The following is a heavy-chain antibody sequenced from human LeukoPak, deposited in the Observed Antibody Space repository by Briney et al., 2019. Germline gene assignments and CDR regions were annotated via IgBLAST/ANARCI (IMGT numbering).Heavy chain of an antibody. J-gene: IGHJ4*02. CDR1: GGSISSYY. CDR2: IYKSGST. CDR3: ARGRGYSGYDPFDY. D-gene: IGHD5-12*01. Sequence: SETLSLTCTVSGGSISSYYWSWIRQPPGKGLEWLGYIYKSGSTNYNPSLKSRVTISVDTSKNQFSLKLSSVTAADTAVYYCARGRGYSGYDPFDYWGPGILVTVSS. V-gene: IGHV4-59*01.